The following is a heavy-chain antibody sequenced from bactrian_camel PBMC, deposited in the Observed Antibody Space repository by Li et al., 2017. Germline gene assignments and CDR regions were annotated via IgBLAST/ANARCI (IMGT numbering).Heavy chain of an antibody. Sequence: HVQLVESGGGSVQSGGSLRLSCAASGSGYISGTYCLGWFRQVPGKEGEGVAAIAPNTGSTYYDDSIKGRFTVSHVNSNNTLHLQMNSLKVDDTAVYYCAAESPSSGGAKCGEFGRMGRGTQVTGS. J-gene: IGHJ4*01. D-gene: IGHD1*01. CDR2: IAPNTGST. CDR1: GSGYISGTYC. V-gene: IGHV3S1*01.